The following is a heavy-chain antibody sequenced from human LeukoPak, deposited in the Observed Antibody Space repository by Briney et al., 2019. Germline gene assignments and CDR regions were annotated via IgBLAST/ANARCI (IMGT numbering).Heavy chain of an antibody. D-gene: IGHD1-1*01. V-gene: IGHV1-69*05. CDR1: GGTFSSYA. J-gene: IGHJ4*02. CDR2: IIPIFGTA. Sequence: SVKVSCKASGGTFSSYAISWVRQAPGQGLEWMGGIIPIFGTANYAQKFQGRVTITTDESTSTAYMELSSLRSEDTAVYYCARGNWNPTPLDYWGQGTLVTVSS. CDR3: ARGNWNPTPLDY.